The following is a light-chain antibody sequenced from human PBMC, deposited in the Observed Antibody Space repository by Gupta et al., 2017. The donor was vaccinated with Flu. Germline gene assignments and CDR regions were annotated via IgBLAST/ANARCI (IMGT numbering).Light chain of an antibody. V-gene: IGLV1-47*01. J-gene: IGLJ1*01. Sequence: QSVLTQPPSASGTPGQRVTISCSGSSSNIGSNYVYWYHQLPGTAPNILIYRNNQRPSGVPDRFSGSRSGTSAALAIRGLRYEEEADDYCAAWDDSMSAFYVFGTGTKVTVL. CDR2: RNN. CDR3: AAWDDSMSAFYV. CDR1: SSNIGSNY.